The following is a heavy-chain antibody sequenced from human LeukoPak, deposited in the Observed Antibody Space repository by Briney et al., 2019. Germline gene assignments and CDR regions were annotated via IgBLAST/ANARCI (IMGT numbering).Heavy chain of an antibody. CDR2: IIPILGIA. D-gene: IGHD6-19*01. Sequence: SVKVSCKASGGTFSSYAISWVRQAPGQGLEWMGRIIPILGIANYAQKFQGRVTIAADKSTSTVYMELSSLRSEDAAVYYCARVSVAGFNWFDPWGQGTLVTVSS. J-gene: IGHJ5*02. V-gene: IGHV1-69*04. CDR1: GGTFSSYA. CDR3: ARVSVAGFNWFDP.